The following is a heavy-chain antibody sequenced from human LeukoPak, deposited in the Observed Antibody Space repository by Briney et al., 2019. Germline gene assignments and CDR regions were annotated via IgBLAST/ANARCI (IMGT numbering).Heavy chain of an antibody. J-gene: IGHJ4*02. CDR2: ISSSGSTI. D-gene: IGHD3-10*01. CDR3: ARDYNGGGVDY. Sequence: SGGSLRLSCAASGFTFSSYEMNWVRHAPGKGLEWVSYISSSGSTIYYADSVKGRFTISRDNAKNSLYLQMNSRRAEDPGVYYCARDYNGGGVDYWGQGTLVTVSS. CDR1: GFTFSSYE. V-gene: IGHV3-48*03.